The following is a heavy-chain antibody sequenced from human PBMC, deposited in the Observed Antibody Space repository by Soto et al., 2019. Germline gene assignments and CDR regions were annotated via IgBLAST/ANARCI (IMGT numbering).Heavy chain of an antibody. CDR1: GVTRSHA. CDR3: AKAQGVVTIKSNFDY. J-gene: IGHJ4*02. Sequence: EVQLLESGGGLVQPGGSLRLSCVVSGVTRSHAMYWVRQAPGQGLEWVAGISGGGYTAYYPDSVRGRFTISRDNSKNTVYLQIDNLRDDDTAVYYCAKAQGVVTIKSNFDYWGQGTLVTVSS. D-gene: IGHD5-12*01. CDR2: ISGGGYTA. V-gene: IGHV3-23*01.